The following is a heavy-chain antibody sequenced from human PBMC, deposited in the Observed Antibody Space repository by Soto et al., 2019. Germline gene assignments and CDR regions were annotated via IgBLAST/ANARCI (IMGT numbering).Heavy chain of an antibody. Sequence: GGSLRLSCAASGFSFSHYAMHWVRQPPGKGPEWVALISYDGENQYFTDSVRGRFTISRDNSKTAVYLEMNNLRLDDTATYYCVSPHSESSNAFDLWGQGTLVTVS. CDR3: VSPHSESSNAFDL. CDR1: GFSFSHYA. CDR2: ISYDGENQ. D-gene: IGHD3-10*01. J-gene: IGHJ5*02. V-gene: IGHV3-30*04.